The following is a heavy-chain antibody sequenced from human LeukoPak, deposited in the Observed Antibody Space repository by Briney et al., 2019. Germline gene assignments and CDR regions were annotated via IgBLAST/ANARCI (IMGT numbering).Heavy chain of an antibody. V-gene: IGHV4-59*08. CDR2: IYHSGST. D-gene: IGHD4-17*01. CDR1: GGSLSSYY. Sequence: SETLSLTCTVSGGSLSSYYWSWIRQPPGKGLEWIGYIYHSGSTNYNPSLKSRVTISMDTSKNQFSLKLSSVTAADTAVYYCARGRDYGDYAGWYYFDYWGQGTLVTVSS. J-gene: IGHJ4*02. CDR3: ARGRDYGDYAGWYYFDY.